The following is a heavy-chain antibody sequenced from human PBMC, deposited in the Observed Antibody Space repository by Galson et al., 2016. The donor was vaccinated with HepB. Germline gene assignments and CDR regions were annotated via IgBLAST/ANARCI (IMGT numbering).Heavy chain of an antibody. CDR2: IAVHTGNT. Sequence: SVKVSCKASGYTFSHYGITWVRQAPGQGLEWMGWIAVHTGNTNYAQKVECRVTMTTDPVTNTAYMELRSLTSDDTAVYYCARGGGRGGSDYWGQGTLVTVTS. CDR3: ARGGGRGGSDY. J-gene: IGHJ4*02. CDR1: GYTFSHYG. V-gene: IGHV1-18*01. D-gene: IGHD1-1*01.